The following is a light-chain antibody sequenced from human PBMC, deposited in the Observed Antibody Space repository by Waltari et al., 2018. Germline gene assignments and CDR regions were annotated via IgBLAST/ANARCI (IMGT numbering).Light chain of an antibody. Sequence: QSALTQPPSASGSPGQSVTISCTGTSSDVGGYNYVSWYQHHPGKAPKLIIYEVTKRPSGVPDRFSGSKAGNTASLTVAGLQAEDEADYYCSSYAGSNNLGVFGGGTKLTVV. V-gene: IGLV2-8*01. CDR3: SSYAGSNNLGV. J-gene: IGLJ3*02. CDR1: SSDVGGYNY. CDR2: EVT.